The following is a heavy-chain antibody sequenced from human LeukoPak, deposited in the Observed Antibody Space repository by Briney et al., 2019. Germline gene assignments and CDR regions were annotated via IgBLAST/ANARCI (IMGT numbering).Heavy chain of an antibody. D-gene: IGHD1-7*01. CDR2: IYYSGST. J-gene: IGHJ4*02. CDR1: GGSISSGDYY. V-gene: IGHV4-30-4*01. Sequence: PSQTLSLTCTVSGGSISSGDYYWSWIRQPPGTGLEWIGYIYYSGSTYYNPSLKSRVTISVDTSKNQFSLKLSSVTAADTAVYYCARALTGTTLDYWGQGTLVTVSP. CDR3: ARALTGTTLDY.